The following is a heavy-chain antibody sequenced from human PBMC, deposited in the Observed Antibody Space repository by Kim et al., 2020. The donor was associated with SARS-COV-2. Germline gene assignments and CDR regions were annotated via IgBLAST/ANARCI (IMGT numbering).Heavy chain of an antibody. Sequence: SETLSLTCTVSGGSISYYYWTWIRQPPGKGLEWIGYVFDSGSPNYNPPLKSRVTISLGTSKKQLSLQLTSVTAADTAVYYCARGKYYYDGSGNPRFWYFDLWGRGTLVTVSS. D-gene: IGHD3-22*01. CDR1: GGSISYYY. V-gene: IGHV4-59*01. CDR3: ARGKYYYDGSGNPRFWYFDL. J-gene: IGHJ2*01. CDR2: VFDSGSP.